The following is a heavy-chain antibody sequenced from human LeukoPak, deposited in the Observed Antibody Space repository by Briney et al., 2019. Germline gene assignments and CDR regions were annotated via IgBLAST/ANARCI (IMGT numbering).Heavy chain of an antibody. CDR2: IYYSGST. Sequence: PSETLSLTCTVSGGSISSSSYYWGWLRQPPGKGLEWLGSIYYSGSTYYNPSLKSRVTISVDTSKNQFSLKLSSVTAADTAVYYCARDLGPRGATGHRYFDLWGRGTLVTVSS. CDR3: ARDLGPRGATGHRYFDL. J-gene: IGHJ2*01. D-gene: IGHD5-12*01. CDR1: GGSISSSSYY. V-gene: IGHV4-39*07.